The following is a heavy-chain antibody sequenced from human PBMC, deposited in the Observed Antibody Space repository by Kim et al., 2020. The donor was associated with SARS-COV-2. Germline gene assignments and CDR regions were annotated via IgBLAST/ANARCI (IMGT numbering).Heavy chain of an antibody. Sequence: GGSLRLSCAASGFIFSSYDMHWVRQVTGKGLEWVSAIGSAGDTYYPGSVTGRFTISRENAKNSLYLQMNSLRAGDTAVYYCARVGKSGHTEYSSGWYFDIWGQGTMVTVSS. D-gene: IGHD6-19*01. J-gene: IGHJ3*02. CDR3: ARVGKSGHTEYSSGWYFDI. CDR2: IGSAGDT. V-gene: IGHV3-13*01. CDR1: GFIFSSYD.